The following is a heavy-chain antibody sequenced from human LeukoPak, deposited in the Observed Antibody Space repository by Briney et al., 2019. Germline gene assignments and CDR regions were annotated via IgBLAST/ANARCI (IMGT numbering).Heavy chain of an antibody. CDR2: ISSSSSTI. D-gene: IGHD3-3*01. CDR3: ARDSGLDFWGGAYYFDY. Sequence: GGSLRLSCAASGFTFSSYSMNWVRQAPGKGLEWVSYISSSSSTIYYADSVKGRFTISRDNAKNSLYLQMNSLRAEDTAVYYCARDSGLDFWGGAYYFDYWGQGTLVTVSS. CDR1: GFTFSSYS. V-gene: IGHV3-48*01. J-gene: IGHJ4*02.